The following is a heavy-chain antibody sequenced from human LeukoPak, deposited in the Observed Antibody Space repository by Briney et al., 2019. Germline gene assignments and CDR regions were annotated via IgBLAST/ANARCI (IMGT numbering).Heavy chain of an antibody. Sequence: PGGSLRLSCAASGFTFSSYAMNWVRQAPGKGLEWVSAISGNGVGTYYADSVKGRFTISRDNSKNTLYLQMNSLRAEDTAVYYCAKDLPLEQQLVRGFDYWGQGTLVTVSS. J-gene: IGHJ4*02. CDR1: GFTFSSYA. CDR2: ISGNGVGT. D-gene: IGHD6-13*01. CDR3: AKDLPLEQQLVRGFDY. V-gene: IGHV3-23*01.